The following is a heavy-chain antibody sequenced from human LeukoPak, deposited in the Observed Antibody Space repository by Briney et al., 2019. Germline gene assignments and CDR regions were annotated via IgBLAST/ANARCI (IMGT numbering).Heavy chain of an antibody. J-gene: IGHJ4*02. V-gene: IGHV6-1*01. D-gene: IGHD3-22*01. CDR1: GDSFSSNSAA. CDR2: TYYRSKWYN. Sequence: SQTLSLTCAISGDSFSSNSAAWNWIRQSPSRGLEWLGRTYYRSKWYNDYAVSVKSRITNNPDTSKNQFSLQLNSVTPEDTAVYYCARGYDSSGYYPLFDYWSQGTLVTVSS. CDR3: ARGYDSSGYYPLFDY.